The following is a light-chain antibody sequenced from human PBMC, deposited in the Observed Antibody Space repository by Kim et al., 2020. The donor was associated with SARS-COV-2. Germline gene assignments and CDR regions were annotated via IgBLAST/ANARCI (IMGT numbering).Light chain of an antibody. Sequence: APGEAANITCGGDDIGSQSVHWYQQKPGQAPVLVIYYDRDRPSGITERISGSKYGNAATLTISRVEAGDEADYYCQVWESTSDEKVFGTGTKVTVL. J-gene: IGLJ1*01. CDR3: QVWESTSDEKV. V-gene: IGLV3-21*01. CDR1: DIGSQS. CDR2: YDR.